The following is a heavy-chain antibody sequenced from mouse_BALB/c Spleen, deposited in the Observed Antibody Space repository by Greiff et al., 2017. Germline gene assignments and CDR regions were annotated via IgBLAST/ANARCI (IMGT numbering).Heavy chain of an antibody. Sequence: EVKVVESGGGLVQPGGSLKLSCAASGFTFSSYTMSWVRQTPEKRLEWVAYISNGGGSTYYPDTVKCLFTISRDNAKNTLYLQMSSLKSEDTAMYYCARHGYDGSWFAYWGQGTLVTVSA. V-gene: IGHV5-12-2*01. CDR2: ISNGGGST. D-gene: IGHD2-14*01. CDR3: ARHGYDGSWFAY. J-gene: IGHJ3*01. CDR1: GFTFSSYT.